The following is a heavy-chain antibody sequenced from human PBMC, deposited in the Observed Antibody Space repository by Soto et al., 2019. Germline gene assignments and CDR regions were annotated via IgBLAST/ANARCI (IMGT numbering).Heavy chain of an antibody. CDR3: ARGTTRTATGNCFDP. V-gene: IGHV1-69*06. J-gene: IGHJ5*02. CDR1: GGTFSSYA. CDR2: IIPIFGTA. D-gene: IGHD1-1*01. Sequence: SVKVSCKASGGTFSSYAISWVRQAPGQGLEWMGGIIPIFGTANYAQKFQGRVTITADKSTSTAYMELSSLRSEDTAVYYYARGTTRTATGNCFDPWGQGTRFTASS.